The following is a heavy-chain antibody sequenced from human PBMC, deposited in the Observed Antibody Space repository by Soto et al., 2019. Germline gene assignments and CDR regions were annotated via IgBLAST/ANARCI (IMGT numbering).Heavy chain of an antibody. J-gene: IGHJ4*02. CDR1: GFTFSSYA. Sequence: GGSLRLSCAASGFTFSSYAMHWVRQAPGKGLEWVAVISYDGSNKYYADSVKGRFTISRDNSKNTLYLQMNSLRAEDTAVYYCARDLYSGYDSTHPFDYWGQGTLVTVSS. D-gene: IGHD5-12*01. V-gene: IGHV3-30-3*01. CDR3: ARDLYSGYDSTHPFDY. CDR2: ISYDGSNK.